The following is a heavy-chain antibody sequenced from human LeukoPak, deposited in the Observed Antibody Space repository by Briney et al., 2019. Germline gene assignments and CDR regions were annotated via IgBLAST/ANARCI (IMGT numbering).Heavy chain of an antibody. V-gene: IGHV3-48*03. CDR3: ARAPVGATGDAFDI. CDR2: ISSSGSTI. CDR1: GFTFSSYE. Sequence: PGGSLRFSCAASGFTFSSYEMNWVRQAPGKGLEWVSYISSSGSTIYYADSVKGRFTISRDTAKNSLYLQMNSLRAEDTAVYYCARAPVGATGDAFDIWGQGTMVTVSS. J-gene: IGHJ3*02. D-gene: IGHD1-26*01.